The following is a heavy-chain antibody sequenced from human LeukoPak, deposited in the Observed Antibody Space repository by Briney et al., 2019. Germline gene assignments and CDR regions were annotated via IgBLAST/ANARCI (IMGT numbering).Heavy chain of an antibody. D-gene: IGHD6-19*01. CDR3: AKDRIAVAGIFDY. V-gene: IGHV3-23*01. J-gene: IGHJ4*02. CDR2: ISGSGGST. Sequence: GGSLRLSCAASGFTFSSYAMSWVRQAPGKGLEWVSAISGSGGSTYYPDSVKGRFTISRDNSKNTLYLQMNGLRAEDTAVYYCAKDRIAVAGIFDYWGQGTLVTVSS. CDR1: GFTFSSYA.